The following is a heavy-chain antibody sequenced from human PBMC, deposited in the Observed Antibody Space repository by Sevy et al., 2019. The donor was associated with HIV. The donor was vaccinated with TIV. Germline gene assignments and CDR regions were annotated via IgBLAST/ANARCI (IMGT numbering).Heavy chain of an antibody. CDR2: ISSGGDT. CDR3: ARLSSAWHVSIDY. Sequence: GGSLRLSCAASGFTVSTNYMSWVRQAPGKGLEWVSVISSGGDTYYADSVKGRFTISRDHSKNTLYLQMNSLRVDDTAVFYCARLSSAWHVSIDYWGQGTLVTVSS. CDR1: GFTVSTNY. J-gene: IGHJ4*02. V-gene: IGHV3-53*01. D-gene: IGHD6-19*01.